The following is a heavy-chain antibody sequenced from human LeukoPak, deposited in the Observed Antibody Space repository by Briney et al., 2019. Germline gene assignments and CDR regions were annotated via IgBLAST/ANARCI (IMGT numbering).Heavy chain of an antibody. CDR2: IKEDGSEK. J-gene: IGHJ4*01. CDR3: ARDRGAYCGGDCYLGFDY. D-gene: IGHD2-21*02. Sequence: GGSLRLSCAASGFTFSSHWMSWVRQAPGKGLEWVANIKEDGSEKNYVDSVKGRFTISRDNAKKSLYLQMTSLTAEDTAVYYCARDRGAYCGGDCYLGFDYWGRGTLVTVSS. CDR1: GFTFSSHW. V-gene: IGHV3-7*01.